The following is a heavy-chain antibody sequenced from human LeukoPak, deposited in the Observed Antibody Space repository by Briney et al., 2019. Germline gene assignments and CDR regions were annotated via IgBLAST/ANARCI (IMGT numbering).Heavy chain of an antibody. CDR2: INSDGSST. CDR3: AREEEMATITAPYYYYGMDV. CDR1: GFTFSSYW. Sequence: GGSLRLSCAASGFTFSSYWMHWVRQAPGKGLVWVSRINSDGSSTTYADSVKGRFTISRDNAKNTLYLQMNRLRAEDTAVYYCAREEEMATITAPYYYYGMDVWGQGTTVTVSS. D-gene: IGHD5-24*01. V-gene: IGHV3-74*01. J-gene: IGHJ6*02.